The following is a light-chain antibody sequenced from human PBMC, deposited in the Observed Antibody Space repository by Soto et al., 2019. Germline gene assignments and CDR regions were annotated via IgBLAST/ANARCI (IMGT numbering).Light chain of an antibody. CDR1: RSINTW. CDR2: DAS. CDR3: QQYHTYWT. Sequence: DIQMTQSHSTLSASVGDRVTITCRASRSINTWLAWYQQKPGKAPQVLIYDASSLQSGDPSRFSGSGYETEVTLTISRRQSDDIATYYCQQYHTYWTFGQGTKVEIK. J-gene: IGKJ1*01. V-gene: IGKV1-5*01.